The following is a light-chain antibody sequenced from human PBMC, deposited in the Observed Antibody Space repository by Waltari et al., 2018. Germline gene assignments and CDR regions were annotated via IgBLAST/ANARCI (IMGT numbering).Light chain of an antibody. CDR3: QSYDTSLSVV. J-gene: IGLJ3*02. V-gene: IGLV1-40*01. CDR1: GSNIGAGYD. CDR2: GSS. Sequence: QSVLTQPPSVSGAPGQRVTISCTGSGSNIGAGYDVHWYQQLPRAAPKLLIYGSSTRPLGVPDRFFGSTSGTSGSLAITGLQAEDEADYYCQSYDTSLSVVFGGGTKLTVL.